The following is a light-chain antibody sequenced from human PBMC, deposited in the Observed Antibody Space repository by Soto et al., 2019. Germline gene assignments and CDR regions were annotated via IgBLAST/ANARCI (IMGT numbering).Light chain of an antibody. CDR2: AAS. Sequence: DIPMTQSPSSLSASVGDRVTITCRASQSISSYLNWYQQKPGKDPKLLIYAASSLQSGVPSRFSGSGSGTDFTLTISSLQPEDFATYYCQQSYRTPRTFGQGTKLEIK. V-gene: IGKV1-39*01. CDR1: QSISSY. J-gene: IGKJ2*01. CDR3: QQSYRTPRT.